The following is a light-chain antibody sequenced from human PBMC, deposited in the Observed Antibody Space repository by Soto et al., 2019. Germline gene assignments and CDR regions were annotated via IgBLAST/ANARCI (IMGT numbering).Light chain of an antibody. CDR3: QQYNNWPLWT. CDR2: GAS. J-gene: IGKJ1*01. CDR1: QSVSSN. Sequence: EIVMTQSPATLSVSPGERATLSCRASQSVSSNLAWYQQKPGHAPRLLIYGASTRATAIPARFSGSGSGTEFTHTISSLQSEDFAVYYCQQYNNWPLWTFGQGTKVEIK. V-gene: IGKV3-15*01.